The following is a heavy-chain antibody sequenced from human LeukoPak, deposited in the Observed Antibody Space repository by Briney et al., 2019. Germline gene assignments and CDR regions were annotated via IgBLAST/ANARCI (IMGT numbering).Heavy chain of an antibody. CDR2: ISISGSTI. J-gene: IGHJ3*02. D-gene: IGHD3-10*01. CDR3: AREIFRGDAFDI. V-gene: IGHV3-48*03. CDR1: GFIFSDYD. Sequence: SGGSLRLSCSASGFIFSDYDMNWVRQAPGKGLEWVSHISISGSTIYYADSVKGRFTISRDNTKNSLYLQMNSLRAEDTAVYYCAREIFRGDAFDIWGQGTMVTVFS.